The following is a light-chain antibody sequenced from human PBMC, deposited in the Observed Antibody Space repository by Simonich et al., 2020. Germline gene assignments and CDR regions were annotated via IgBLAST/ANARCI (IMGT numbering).Light chain of an antibody. Sequence: NFMLTQPHSVSESPGKTVTISCTRSSGSIASNYVQWYQQRPGSAPPTVIYEDNQRPSGVPDRVAGSIDSSSNSASLTISGLKTEDEADYYCQSYDSSNHVVFGGGTKLTVL. J-gene: IGLJ2*01. CDR3: QSYDSSNHVV. V-gene: IGLV6-57*03. CDR1: SGSIASNY. CDR2: EDN.